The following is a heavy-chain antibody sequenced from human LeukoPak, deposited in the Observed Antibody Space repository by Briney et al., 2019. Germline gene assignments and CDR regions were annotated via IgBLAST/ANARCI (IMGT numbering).Heavy chain of an antibody. V-gene: IGHV4-39*01. D-gene: IGHD6-19*01. J-gene: IGHJ4*02. CDR1: GGSISSSSYY. CDR3: ARHGSSGWYDYFDY. Sequence: SETLSLTCTVSGGSISSSSYYWGWIRQPPGKGLEWIGSIYYSGSTYCNPSLKSRVTIFVDTSKNQFSLKLSSVTAADTAVYYCARHGSSGWYDYFDYWGQGTLVTVSS. CDR2: IYYSGST.